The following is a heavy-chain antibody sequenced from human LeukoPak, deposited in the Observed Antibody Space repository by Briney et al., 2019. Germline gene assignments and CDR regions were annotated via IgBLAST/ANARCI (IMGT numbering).Heavy chain of an antibody. Sequence: PSGTLSLTCTVSGGSISSGDYYWCWIRQPPGKGLEWIGYIYYSGSTYYHPSLKSPVTTSVDTSKNQFSLNLSSVTAADTAVYYCARIVPTAIYFDYWGQGTLVTVSS. D-gene: IGHD2-2*02. CDR3: ARIVPTAIYFDY. CDR2: IYYSGST. J-gene: IGHJ4*02. V-gene: IGHV4-30-4*02. CDR1: GGSISSGDYY.